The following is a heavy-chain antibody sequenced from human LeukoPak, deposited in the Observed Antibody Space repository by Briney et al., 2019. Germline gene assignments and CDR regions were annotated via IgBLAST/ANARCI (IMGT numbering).Heavy chain of an antibody. CDR1: GYSFTSYY. CDR2: IIPIFGIA. Sequence: SVKVSCKASGYSFTSYYMHWVRQAPGQGLEWMGRIIPIFGIANYAQKFQGRVTITADKSTSTAYMELSSLRSEDTAVYYCARGGQQGSSWYSGWFDPWGQGTLVTVSS. CDR3: ARGGQQGSSWYSGWFDP. V-gene: IGHV1-69*04. D-gene: IGHD6-13*01. J-gene: IGHJ5*02.